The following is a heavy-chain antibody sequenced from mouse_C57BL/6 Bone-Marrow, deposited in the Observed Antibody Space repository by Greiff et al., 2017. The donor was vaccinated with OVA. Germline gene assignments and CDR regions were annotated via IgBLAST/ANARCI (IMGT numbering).Heavy chain of an antibody. Sequence: SGAELVRPGASVTLSCTASGYTFTDYEMHWVKQTPVHGLEWIGAIDPETGGTAYNQKFKGKAILTADKSSSTAYMELRSLTSEDSAVYYWTRSYYGNYAWFAYWGQGTLVTVSA. V-gene: IGHV1-15*01. D-gene: IGHD2-1*01. CDR1: GYTFTDYE. J-gene: IGHJ3*01. CDR2: IDPETGGT. CDR3: TRSYYGNYAWFAY.